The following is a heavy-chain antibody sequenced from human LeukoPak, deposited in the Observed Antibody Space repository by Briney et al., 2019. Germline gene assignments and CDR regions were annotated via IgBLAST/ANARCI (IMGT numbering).Heavy chain of an antibody. CDR3: ARDSAVGAFDY. CDR1: SGSISSSSYY. CDR2: IYYSGST. D-gene: IGHD1-26*01. J-gene: IGHJ4*02. V-gene: IGHV4-61*01. Sequence: SETLSLTCTVSSGSISSSSYYWGWIRQPPGKGLEWTGYIYYSGSTNYNPSLKSRVTISVDTSKNQFSLKLSSVTAADTAVYYCARDSAVGAFDYWGQGTLVTVSS.